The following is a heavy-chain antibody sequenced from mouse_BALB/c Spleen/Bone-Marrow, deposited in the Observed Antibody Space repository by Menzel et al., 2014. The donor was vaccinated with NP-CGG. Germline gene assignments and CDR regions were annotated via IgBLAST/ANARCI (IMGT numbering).Heavy chain of an antibody. J-gene: IGHJ2*01. CDR1: GYTFTSYW. Sequence: LQESGAELVKPGASVKLSCKASGYTFTSYWMYWVKQRPGQGLEWIGEIDPSTGRTDYNKKFKSQATLTVDKSSSTAYMHLSSLTSEDSAVYYCARINGYDYWGQGTTLTVSS. CDR3: ARINGYDY. V-gene: IGHV1S81*02. CDR2: IDPSTGRT. D-gene: IGHD2-2*01.